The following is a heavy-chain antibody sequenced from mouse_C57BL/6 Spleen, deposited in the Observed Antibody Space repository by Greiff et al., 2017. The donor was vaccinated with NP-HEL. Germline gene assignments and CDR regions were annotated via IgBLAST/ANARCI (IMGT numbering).Heavy chain of an antibody. CDR3: ASSNRYFDV. J-gene: IGHJ1*03. V-gene: IGHV3-6*01. D-gene: IGHD2-5*01. Sequence: VQLQQSGPGLVKPSQSLSLTCSVTGYSITSGYYWNWIRQFPGNKLEWMGYISYDGSNNYNPSLKNRISITRDTSKNQFFLKLNSVTTEDTATYYCASSNRYFDVWGTGTTVTVSS. CDR2: ISYDGSN. CDR1: GYSITSGYY.